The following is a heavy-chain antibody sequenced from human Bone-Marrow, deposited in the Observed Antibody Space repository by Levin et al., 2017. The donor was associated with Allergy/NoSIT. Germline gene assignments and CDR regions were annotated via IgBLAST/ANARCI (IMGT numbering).Heavy chain of an antibody. J-gene: IGHJ5*02. CDR1: GYNFNKSW. V-gene: IGHV5-51*01. CDR3: ARSGAAAGNYLDP. CDR2: IYPGDSDT. D-gene: IGHD6-13*01. Sequence: PGGSLRLSCEGSGYNFNKSWIGWVRHMPGKGLEWMGIIYPGDSDTRYSPSFKGQVTISADRSINTAYLQWSRLRPSDTAMYFCARSGAAAGNYLDPWGQGTLVIVSS.